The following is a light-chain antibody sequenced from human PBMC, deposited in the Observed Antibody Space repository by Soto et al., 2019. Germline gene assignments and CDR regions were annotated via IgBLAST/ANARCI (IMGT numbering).Light chain of an antibody. CDR1: QSVSSN. V-gene: IGKV3-15*01. CDR2: GAS. Sequence: EIVMTQSPATLSVSPGERATLSCRASQSVSSNLAWYQQKPGQAPRLLIYGASTRATGIPARFSGSGSGTEFTLTISSLQSEDFVVYYCQQYNNWPILTFGGGTKVEIK. J-gene: IGKJ4*01. CDR3: QQYNNWPILT.